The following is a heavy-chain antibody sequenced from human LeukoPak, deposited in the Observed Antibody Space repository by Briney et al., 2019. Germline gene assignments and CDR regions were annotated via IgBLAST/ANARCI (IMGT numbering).Heavy chain of an antibody. J-gene: IGHJ6*03. CDR1: GGSISSYY. CDR2: IYYSGST. Sequence: SETLSLTCTVSGGSISSYYWSWIRQPPGKGLEWIGYIYYSGSTYYNPSLKSRVTISVDRSKNQFSLKLSSVTAADTAVYYCARTGRIVGTYYYYMDVWGKGTTVTVSS. V-gene: IGHV4-59*12. CDR3: ARTGRIVGTYYYYMDV. D-gene: IGHD1-26*01.